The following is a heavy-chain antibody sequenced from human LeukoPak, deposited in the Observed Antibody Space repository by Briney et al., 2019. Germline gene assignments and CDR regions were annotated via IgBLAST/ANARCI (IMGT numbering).Heavy chain of an antibody. CDR2: IIPILGIA. J-gene: IGHJ4*02. V-gene: IGHV1-69*04. D-gene: IGHD3-3*01. CDR1: GGTFSSYA. Sequence: SVKVSCKASGGTFSSYAISWVRQAPGQGLEWMGRIIPILGIANYAQKFQGRVTITADKSTSTAYMELSSLRSEDTAVYYCARGGCGVVPFFDYWGQGTLVTVSS. CDR3: ARGGCGVVPFFDY.